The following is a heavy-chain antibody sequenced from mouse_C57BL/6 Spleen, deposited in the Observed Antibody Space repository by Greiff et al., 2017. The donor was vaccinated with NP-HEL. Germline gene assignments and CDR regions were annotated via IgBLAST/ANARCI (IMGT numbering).Heavy chain of an antibody. CDR2: INPGSGGT. V-gene: IGHV1-54*01. CDR1: GYAFTNYL. Sequence: VKLQESGAELVRPGTSVKVSCKASGYAFTNYLIEWVKQRPGQGLEWIGVINPGSGGTNYNEKFKGKATLTADKSSSTAYMQLSSLTSEDSAVYFCARGSKDAMDYWGQGTSVTVSS. J-gene: IGHJ4*01. CDR3: ARGSKDAMDY. D-gene: IGHD2-5*01.